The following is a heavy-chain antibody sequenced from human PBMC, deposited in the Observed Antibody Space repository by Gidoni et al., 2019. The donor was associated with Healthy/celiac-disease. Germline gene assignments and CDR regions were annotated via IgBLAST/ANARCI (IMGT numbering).Heavy chain of an antibody. V-gene: IGHV3-21*01. CDR1: GFTFSSYS. CDR2: ISSSSSYI. Sequence: EVQLVESGGGLVKPGGSLRLSCAASGFTFSSYSMNWVRQAPGKGLEWVSSISSSSSYIYYADSVKGRFTISRDNAKNSLYLQMNSLRAEDTAVYYCARDPNDYGDTLIDYWGQGTLVTVSS. J-gene: IGHJ4*02. CDR3: ARDPNDYGDTLIDY. D-gene: IGHD4-17*01.